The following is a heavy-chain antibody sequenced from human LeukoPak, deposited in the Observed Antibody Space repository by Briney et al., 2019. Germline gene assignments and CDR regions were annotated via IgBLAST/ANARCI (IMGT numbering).Heavy chain of an antibody. CDR1: GFTFSSYS. V-gene: IGHV3-48*04. CDR2: ISSSSSTI. CDR3: ARVVDSSGYEFDY. D-gene: IGHD3-22*01. Sequence: GGSLRLSCAASGFTFSSYSMNWVRQAPGKGLEWVSYISSSSSTIYYADSVKGRFTISRDNAKNSLYLQMNSLRAEDTALYYCARVVDSSGYEFDYWGQGTLVTVSS. J-gene: IGHJ4*02.